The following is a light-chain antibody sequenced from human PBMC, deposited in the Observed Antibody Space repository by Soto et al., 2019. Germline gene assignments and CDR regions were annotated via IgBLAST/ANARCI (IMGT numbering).Light chain of an antibody. V-gene: IGLV2-14*03. Sequence: QSVLTQPDSVSGSPGQSVAISCTAASSDIGNYNYVSWYQQRPGEVPKLIIHDVSDRPSGVSDRFSGSKSGNTASLTISGLQAEDEADYYCSSYTSTSTYVFGTGTKLTVL. CDR3: SSYTSTSTYV. CDR1: SSDIGNYNY. J-gene: IGLJ1*01. CDR2: DVS.